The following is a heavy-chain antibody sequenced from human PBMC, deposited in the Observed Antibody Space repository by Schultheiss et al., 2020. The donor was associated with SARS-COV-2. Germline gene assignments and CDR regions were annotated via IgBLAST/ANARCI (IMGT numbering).Heavy chain of an antibody. Sequence: GGSLRLSCAASGFTFSSYAMHWVRQAPGKGLEWVGRIKSKTDGGTTDYAAPVKGRFTISRDDSKNTLYLQMNSLKTEDTAVYYCTTDPIMITFEGYWGQGTLVTVSS. CDR3: TTDPIMITFEGY. V-gene: IGHV3-15*01. CDR2: IKSKTDGGTT. D-gene: IGHD3-16*01. J-gene: IGHJ4*02. CDR1: GFTFSSYA.